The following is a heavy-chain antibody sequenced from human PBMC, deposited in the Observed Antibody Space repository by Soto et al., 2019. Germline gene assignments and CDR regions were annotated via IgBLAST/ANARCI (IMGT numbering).Heavy chain of an antibody. V-gene: IGHV1-46*01. D-gene: IGHD3-10*01. CDR2: INPSGGST. Sequence: ASVKVSCKASGYTFTSYYMHWVRQAPGQGLEWMGIINPSGGSTSYAQKFQGRVTMTRDTSTSTVYMELSSLRSEDTAVYYCASENYGSGSWGDYYYYGMDVWGQGTTVTV. J-gene: IGHJ6*02. CDR1: GYTFTSYY. CDR3: ASENYGSGSWGDYYYYGMDV.